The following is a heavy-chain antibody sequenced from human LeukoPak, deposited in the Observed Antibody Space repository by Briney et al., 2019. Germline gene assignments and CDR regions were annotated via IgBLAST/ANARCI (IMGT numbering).Heavy chain of an antibody. J-gene: IGHJ3*02. CDR1: GGSISSGGYY. D-gene: IGHD6-19*01. CDR3: AREYASIAVAGTRSPPDAFDI. V-gene: IGHV4-31*03. CDR2: IDYSGST. Sequence: PSGTLSLTCTVSGGSISSGGYYWSWIRQHPGKGLAWIGYIDYSGSTYYNPSLKSRVTISVDTSKNQFSLKLSSVTAADTAVYYCAREYASIAVAGTRSPPDAFDIWGQGTMVTVSS.